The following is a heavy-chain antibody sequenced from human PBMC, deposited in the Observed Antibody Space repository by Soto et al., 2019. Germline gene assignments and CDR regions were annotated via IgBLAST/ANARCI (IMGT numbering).Heavy chain of an antibody. J-gene: IGHJ5*02. Sequence: SETLSLTCTVSGGSISSCDYYWSWIRQPPGKGLEWIGYIYYSGITYYNPSLKSRVTISVDTSKNQFSLKLSSVTAADTAVYYCARQGSNPNWFDPWGQGTLVTVSS. CDR1: GGSISSCDYY. CDR2: IYYSGIT. CDR3: ARQGSNPNWFDP. V-gene: IGHV4-30-4*01. D-gene: IGHD6-13*01.